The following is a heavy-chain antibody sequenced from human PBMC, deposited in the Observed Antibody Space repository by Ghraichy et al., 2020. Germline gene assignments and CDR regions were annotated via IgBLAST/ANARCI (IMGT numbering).Heavy chain of an antibody. D-gene: IGHD7-27*01. Sequence: GSLRLSCAASGFAYTSYWMNWVRQAPGKGLEWVAYIKYDGSAEYYVDSVKGRFAISRDNAKNSLFLQMNSLRAEDTAVYYCARVWGRFDFWGQGTLVTVSA. CDR1: GFAYTSYW. CDR3: ARVWGRFDF. V-gene: IGHV3-7*01. J-gene: IGHJ4*02. CDR2: IKYDGSAE.